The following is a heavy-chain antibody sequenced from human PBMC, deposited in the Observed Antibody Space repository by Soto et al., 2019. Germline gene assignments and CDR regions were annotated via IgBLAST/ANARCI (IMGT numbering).Heavy chain of an antibody. CDR3: WTVCVGGGDDYMDV. CDR1: GFTFSGSA. V-gene: IGHV3-73*01. D-gene: IGHD2-21*02. J-gene: IGHJ6*03. CDR2: IRSKANSYAT. Sequence: EVQLVESGGGLVQPGGSLKLSCAASGFTFSGSAMHWVRQASGKGLEWVGRIRSKANSYATAYAASVKGRFTISRDDSKKTAYLQMNSLKTEDTAVYYCWTVCVGGGDDYMDVWGKGTTVTVSS.